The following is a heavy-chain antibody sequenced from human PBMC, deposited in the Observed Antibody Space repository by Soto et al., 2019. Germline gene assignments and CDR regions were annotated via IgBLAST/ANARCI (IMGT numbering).Heavy chain of an antibody. J-gene: IGHJ4*02. CDR1: GYTFTGYY. CDR3: ARSHDYGDYVCDY. Sequence: QVQLVQSGAEVKKPGASVKVSCKASGYTFTGYYMHWGRQAPGQGLEWMGWINPNSGGTNYAQKFQGWVTMTRDTSISTAYMELSRLRSDDTAVYYCARSHDYGDYVCDYWGQGTLVTVSS. CDR2: INPNSGGT. V-gene: IGHV1-2*04. D-gene: IGHD4-17*01.